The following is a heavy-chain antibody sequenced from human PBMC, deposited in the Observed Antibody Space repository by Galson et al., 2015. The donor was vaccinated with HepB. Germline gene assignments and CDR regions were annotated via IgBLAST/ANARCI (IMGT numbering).Heavy chain of an antibody. CDR1: GFTFSSYW. Sequence: SLRLSCAASGFTFSSYWMSWVRQAPGKGLEWVANIEQDGSEKYYVDSVKGRFTISRDNAQNSLYLQMNSLRAEDTAVYYCARDHDFWSAYPYYFDYWGQGTLVTVSS. D-gene: IGHD3-3*01. CDR2: IEQDGSEK. V-gene: IGHV3-7*01. CDR3: ARDHDFWSAYPYYFDY. J-gene: IGHJ4*02.